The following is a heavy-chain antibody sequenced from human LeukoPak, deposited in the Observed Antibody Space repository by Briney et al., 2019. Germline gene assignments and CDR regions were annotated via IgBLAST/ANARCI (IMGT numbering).Heavy chain of an antibody. CDR1: GGSISSYY. V-gene: IGHV4-59*01. CDR2: IYYSGST. J-gene: IGHJ4*02. Sequence: SETLSLTCTVSGGSISSYYWSWIRQPPGKGLEWIGYIYYSGSTNYNPSLKSRVTISVDTSKNQFSLKLSSVTAAGTAVYYCARHVGGAGSYLPYWGQGTLVTVSS. CDR3: ARHVGGAGSYLPY. D-gene: IGHD1-26*01.